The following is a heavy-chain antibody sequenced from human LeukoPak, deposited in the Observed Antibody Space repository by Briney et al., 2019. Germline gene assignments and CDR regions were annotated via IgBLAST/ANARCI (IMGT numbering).Heavy chain of an antibody. Sequence: GGSLRLSCAASGFTVSSNYMSWVRQAPGKGLEWVSVISDSGGSTYYADSVKGRFTISRDNFKNTLYLQMNNLRAEDTAVYYCATHKWDFDYWGQGALVTVSS. CDR2: ISDSGGST. D-gene: IGHD1-26*01. CDR3: ATHKWDFDY. CDR1: GFTVSSNY. V-gene: IGHV3-23*01. J-gene: IGHJ4*02.